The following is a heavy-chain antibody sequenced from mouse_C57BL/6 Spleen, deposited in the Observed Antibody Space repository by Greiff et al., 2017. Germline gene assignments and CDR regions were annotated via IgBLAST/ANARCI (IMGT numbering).Heavy chain of an antibody. V-gene: IGHV1-59*01. J-gene: IGHJ1*03. CDR1: GYTFTSYW. CDR3: AREGYGSSSWYFDV. Sequence: VQLQQPGAELVRPGTSVKLFCKASGYTFTSYWMHWVKQRPGQGLEWIGVIDPSDSYTNYNQKFKGKATLTVDTSSSTAYMQLSSLTSEDSAVYYCAREGYGSSSWYFDVWGTGTTVTVSS. CDR2: IDPSDSYT. D-gene: IGHD1-1*01.